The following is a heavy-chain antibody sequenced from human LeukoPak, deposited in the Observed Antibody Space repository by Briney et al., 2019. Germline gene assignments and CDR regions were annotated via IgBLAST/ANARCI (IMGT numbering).Heavy chain of an antibody. CDR3: ARGVVQRRFGELLDYYYYYMDV. D-gene: IGHD3-10*01. V-gene: IGHV1-2*02. Sequence: VASVKVSCKASGYTFTSYYMHWVRQAPGQGLEWMGWINPNSGGTNYAQKSQGRVTMTRDTSISTAYMELSRLRSDDTAVYYCARGVVQRRFGELLDYYYYYMDVWGKGTTVTVSS. CDR2: INPNSGGT. J-gene: IGHJ6*03. CDR1: GYTFTSYY.